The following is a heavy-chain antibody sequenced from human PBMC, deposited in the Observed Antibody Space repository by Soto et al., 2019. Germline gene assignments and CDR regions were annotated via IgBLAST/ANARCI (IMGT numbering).Heavy chain of an antibody. V-gene: IGHV4-59*01. Sequence: XATLALTFTVSGGSISSYYWSGIRQPPGKGLEWIGYIYYSGSTNYNPSLKSRVTISVDTSKNQFSLKLSSVTAADTAVYYCARVISVQAAHGVWFDPWGQGTLVTVPS. CDR2: IYYSGST. CDR3: ARVISVQAAHGVWFDP. J-gene: IGHJ5*02. D-gene: IGHD2-15*01. CDR1: GGSISSYY.